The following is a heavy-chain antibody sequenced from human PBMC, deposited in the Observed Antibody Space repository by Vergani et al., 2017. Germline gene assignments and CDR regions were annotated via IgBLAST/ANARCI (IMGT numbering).Heavy chain of an antibody. Sequence: QVQLVQSGAEVKKPGASVKVSCKASGYNFTGYYMHWVRQAPGQGLEWMGWSNPNSGGTNYAQKFQGRVTITRDTSLRTAYMELTRLRSDDTAVYYCAKAVWAAAGSYWGQGALVTVSS. D-gene: IGHD6-13*01. CDR1: GYNFTGYY. CDR2: SNPNSGGT. CDR3: AKAVWAAAGSY. J-gene: IGHJ4*02. V-gene: IGHV1-2*02.